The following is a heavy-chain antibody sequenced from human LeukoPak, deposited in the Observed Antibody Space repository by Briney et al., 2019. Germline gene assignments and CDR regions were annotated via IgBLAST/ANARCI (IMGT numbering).Heavy chain of an antibody. CDR2: INHGGST. CDR1: GGSFSGYY. D-gene: IGHD3-3*01. Sequence: SETLSLTCAVYGGSFSGYYWSWIRQPPGKGLEWIGEINHGGSTNYNPALKSRVTISVDTSKNQFSLKLSSVTAADTAVYYCARGLTYYDFWSGYRDYYYYGMDVWGQGTTVTVSS. V-gene: IGHV4-34*01. J-gene: IGHJ6*02. CDR3: ARGLTYYDFWSGYRDYYYYGMDV.